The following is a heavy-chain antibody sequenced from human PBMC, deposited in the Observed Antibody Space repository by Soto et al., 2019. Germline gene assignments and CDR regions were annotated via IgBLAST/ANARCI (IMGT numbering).Heavy chain of an antibody. V-gene: IGHV1-69*12. D-gene: IGHD2-2*01. Sequence: QVQLVQSGAEVKKPGSSVKVSCKASGGTFSSYAISWVRQAPGQGLEWMGGIIPIFGTANYAQKFQVRVTITADESTSTAYMELSSLRSDATAVYYCARHVPAAGYYYGMDVWGQGTTVIVSS. CDR1: GGTFSSYA. CDR2: IIPIFGTA. CDR3: ARHVPAAGYYYGMDV. J-gene: IGHJ6*02.